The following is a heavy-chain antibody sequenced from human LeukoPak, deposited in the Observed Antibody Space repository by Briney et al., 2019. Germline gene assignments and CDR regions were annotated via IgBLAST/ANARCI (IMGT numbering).Heavy chain of an antibody. J-gene: IGHJ4*02. D-gene: IGHD2-21*02. Sequence: SETLSLTCSVSGDSISSSSYYWGWIRQPPGKGLEWIGSIYYSGSTYYNPSLKSRVTISVDTYKTQFSLKLSSMTAADTAVYYCARDGQSCGGDCYSDYWGQGTLVTVSS. V-gene: IGHV4-39*07. CDR3: ARDGQSCGGDCYSDY. CDR1: GDSISSSSYY. CDR2: IYYSGST.